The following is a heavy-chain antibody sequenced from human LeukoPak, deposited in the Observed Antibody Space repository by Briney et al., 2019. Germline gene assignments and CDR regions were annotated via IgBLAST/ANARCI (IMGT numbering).Heavy chain of an antibody. Sequence: GGSLRLSCAASGFTVSSNYMSWVRQAPGKGLEWVSIIYSGGGTYYADSVKGRFTISRDNSKNTLYLQMNSLRAEDTAVYYCASRSGYYTYYFDYWGQGTLVTVSS. CDR2: IYSGGGT. V-gene: IGHV3-53*01. CDR3: ASRSGYYTYYFDY. CDR1: GFTVSSNY. J-gene: IGHJ4*02. D-gene: IGHD3-22*01.